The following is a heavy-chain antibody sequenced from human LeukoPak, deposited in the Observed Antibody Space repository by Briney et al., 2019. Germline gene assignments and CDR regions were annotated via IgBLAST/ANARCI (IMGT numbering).Heavy chain of an antibody. CDR1: GVSISDFY. CDR2: IYHTGHS. D-gene: IGHD3-22*01. CDR3: ARGRDYYDSSGYYC. Sequence: PSETLSLTCTVSGVSISDFYWSWIRQPPGEGLEWIGYIYHTGHSNYNPSLKSRVTISVDTSKNQFSLKLSSVTAADTAVYYCARGRDYYDSSGYYCWGQGTLVTVSS. V-gene: IGHV4-59*01. J-gene: IGHJ4*02.